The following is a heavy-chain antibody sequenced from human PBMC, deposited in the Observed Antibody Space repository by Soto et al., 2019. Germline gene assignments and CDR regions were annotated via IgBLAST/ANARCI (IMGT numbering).Heavy chain of an antibody. Sequence: ASVKVSCKASGNTFTGNFMHWVRQAPGQGLEWLGVIFPGGSRTVYAQNFQGRLTMTRDTSASTVYMELSSLRSEDTAVYYCAREYYYDSSGYYKDAEYFQHWGQGTLVTVSS. J-gene: IGHJ1*01. CDR3: AREYYYDSSGYYKDAEYFQH. D-gene: IGHD3-22*01. CDR2: IFPGGSRT. V-gene: IGHV1-46*01. CDR1: GNTFTGNF.